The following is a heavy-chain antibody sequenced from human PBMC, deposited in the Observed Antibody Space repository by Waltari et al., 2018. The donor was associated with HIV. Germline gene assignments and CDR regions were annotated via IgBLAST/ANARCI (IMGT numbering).Heavy chain of an antibody. Sequence: QVHLVQSGTEVKKPGASVKVSCKASGYTFINYYLHWVRQAPGRGPGWMGRIAAGGGYTTPAPKFQGRVNMTRDTYTDTVYMELNSLGDDATAVFYCAGSQGYCRGGSCYSFDSWGQGTLVIVSS. V-gene: IGHV1-46*01. CDR1: GYTFINYY. CDR2: IAAGGGYT. CDR3: AGSQGYCRGGSCYSFDS. D-gene: IGHD2-15*01. J-gene: IGHJ4*02.